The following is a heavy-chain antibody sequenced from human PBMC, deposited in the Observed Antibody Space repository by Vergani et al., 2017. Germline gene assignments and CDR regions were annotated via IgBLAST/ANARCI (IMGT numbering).Heavy chain of an antibody. D-gene: IGHD6-6*01. Sequence: EVQLVESGGGLVKPGGSLRLSCAASGFTFSSYSMNWVRQAPGKGLEWVSSISSSSSYIYYADSVKGRFTISRDNAKNSLYLQMNSLRAEDTAVYYCAKHSRYSSSSGYFDYWGQGTLVTVSS. CDR2: ISSSSSYI. CDR3: AKHSRYSSSSGYFDY. V-gene: IGHV3-21*01. J-gene: IGHJ4*02. CDR1: GFTFSSYS.